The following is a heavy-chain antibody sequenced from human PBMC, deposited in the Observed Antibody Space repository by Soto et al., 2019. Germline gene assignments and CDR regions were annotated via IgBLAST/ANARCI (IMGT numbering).Heavy chain of an antibody. CDR1: GFTFSTYS. D-gene: IGHD5-18*01. CDR3: ARDRYSYGLGRY. Sequence: GGSLRLSCAASGFTFSTYSMNWVRQAPGKGLEWVSYISSSSITIFYTDSVKGRFTVSRDNAKNSLYLQMNSLRAEDTAVYYCARDRYSYGLGRYWGQGTLVTVSS. CDR2: ISSSSITI. V-gene: IGHV3-48*01. J-gene: IGHJ4*02.